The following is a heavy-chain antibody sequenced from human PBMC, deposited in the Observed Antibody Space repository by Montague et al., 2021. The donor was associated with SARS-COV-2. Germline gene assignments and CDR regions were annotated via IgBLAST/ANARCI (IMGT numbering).Heavy chain of an antibody. J-gene: IGHJ6*02. Sequence: SETLSLTCTVSGDSITSSFWAWVRQPPGKGLEWIGYIYYGGSTNHTPSLKSRVTISVDVSKNQFSLKLSSVTAADTAVYYCARVRYYGSGTSLGMDVWGQGTTVTVSS. D-gene: IGHD3-10*01. CDR2: IYYGGST. CDR3: ARVRYYGSGTSLGMDV. V-gene: IGHV4-59*01. CDR1: GDSITSSF.